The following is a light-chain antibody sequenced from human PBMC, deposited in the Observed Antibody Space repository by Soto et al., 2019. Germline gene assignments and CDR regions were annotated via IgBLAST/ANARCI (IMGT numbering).Light chain of an antibody. J-gene: IGKJ5*01. CDR2: DAS. Sequence: EIVMTQSPATLSVSPGERANLSCRASQSVGSNLAWYQQKPGQAPRLLIYDASTRATGIPARFSGSGSGTDFTLTISSLQSEDFAVYYCQQYNYWPPITFGQGTRLEIK. CDR3: QQYNYWPPIT. V-gene: IGKV3-15*01. CDR1: QSVGSN.